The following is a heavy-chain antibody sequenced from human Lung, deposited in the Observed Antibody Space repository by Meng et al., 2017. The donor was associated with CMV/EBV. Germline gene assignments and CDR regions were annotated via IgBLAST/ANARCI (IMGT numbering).Heavy chain of an antibody. Sequence: SLRLSXAASGFTFDDYSMHWVRQAPGKGLEWVSGINWNSVRIDYVDSVKGRFTISRDNAKKSLYLQINSPRPEDTAFYYCAKGGPDYNGWHYFDFWGQGTRVTVSS. CDR2: INWNSVRI. J-gene: IGHJ4*02. V-gene: IGHV3-9*01. D-gene: IGHD3-10*01. CDR1: GFTFDDYS. CDR3: AKGGPDYNGWHYFDF.